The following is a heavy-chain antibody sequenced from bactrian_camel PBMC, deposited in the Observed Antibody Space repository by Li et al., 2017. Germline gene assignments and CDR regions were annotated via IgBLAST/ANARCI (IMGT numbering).Heavy chain of an antibody. D-gene: IGHD3*01. CDR1: VSGSSTRW. J-gene: IGHJ4*01. CDR3: AKDVGVSWPTRDFAH. CDR2: IYTYHGST. V-gene: IGHV3S1*01. Sequence: HVQLVESGGGAVQAGGSLRLSCAISVSGSSTRWVGWFREAPGKDREGVAMIYTYHGSTYYTDSVKGRFTIFRENTENMLYLQMNSLKSEDTALYYCAKDVGVSWPTRDFAHWGQGTQVTVS.